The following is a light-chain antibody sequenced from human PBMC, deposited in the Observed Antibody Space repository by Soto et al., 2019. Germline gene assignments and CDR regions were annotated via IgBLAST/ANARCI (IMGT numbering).Light chain of an antibody. J-gene: IGKJ5*01. CDR3: EQAGSFPTT. V-gene: IGKV1-39*01. Sequence: DIHMTQSPSSLSASVGYRFTITCQASQSISGSLNWYQQKPGKAPKLLIYGASSLQSGVPSRFRGSGSGTDFTLTISSLQPEVFETYYCEQAGSFPTTFGQGTRLEIK. CDR1: QSISGS. CDR2: GAS.